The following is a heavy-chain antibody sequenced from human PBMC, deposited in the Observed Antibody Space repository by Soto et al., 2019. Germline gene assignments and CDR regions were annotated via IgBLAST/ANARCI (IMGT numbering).Heavy chain of an antibody. V-gene: IGHV1-18*01. D-gene: IGHD3-3*01. CDR2: ISAYNGNT. CDR1: GYTFTSYG. CDR3: ARFTIFGVAPTY. J-gene: IGHJ4*02. Sequence: ASVKVSCKASGYTFTSYGISWVRQAPGQGLEWMGWISAYNGNTNYAQKLQGRVTMTIDTSTSTAYMELRSLRFVDTAAYYCARFTIFGVAPTYWGQGTLVTVSS.